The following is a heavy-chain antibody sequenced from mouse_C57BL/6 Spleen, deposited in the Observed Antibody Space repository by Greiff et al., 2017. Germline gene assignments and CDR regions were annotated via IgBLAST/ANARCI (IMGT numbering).Heavy chain of an antibody. CDR2: IDPETGGT. V-gene: IGHV1-15*01. Sequence: QVQLQQSGAELVRPGASVTLSCKASGYTFTDYEMHWVKQTPVHGLEWIGAIDPETGGTAYNQKFKGKAILTADKSSSTAYMELRSLTSEDSAVYYCITTVVAPCDYWGQGTTLTVSS. J-gene: IGHJ2*01. CDR1: GYTFTDYE. CDR3: ITTVVAPCDY. D-gene: IGHD1-1*01.